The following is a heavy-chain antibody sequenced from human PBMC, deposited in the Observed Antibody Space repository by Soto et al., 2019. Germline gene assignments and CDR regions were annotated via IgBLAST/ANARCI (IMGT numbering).Heavy chain of an antibody. V-gene: IGHV2-5*02. CDR1: GFSLSTSGVG. CDR3: ALVPHYDFWSGYTLGWFDP. CDR2: IYWDDDK. Sequence: QITLKESGPTLVKPTQTLTLTCTFSGFSLSTSGVGVGWIRQPPGKALEWLALIYWDDDKRYSPSLKSRLTITKDTSKNPVVLTMTNMDPVDTATYYCALVPHYDFWSGYTLGWFDPWGQGTLVTVSS. D-gene: IGHD3-3*01. J-gene: IGHJ5*02.